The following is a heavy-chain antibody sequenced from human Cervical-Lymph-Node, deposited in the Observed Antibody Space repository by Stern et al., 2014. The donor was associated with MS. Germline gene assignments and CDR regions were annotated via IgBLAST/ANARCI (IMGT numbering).Heavy chain of an antibody. Sequence: EDQLVESGGGLIQPGGSLRLSCAASGFTVSINYMYWVRQAPGKGLEWVSYLDAGGTTKYANSVKGRFTISRDNSKNSLFLQMNSLRVDDTAVYFCARAATGSLFDYWGQGTLVTVSS. CDR1: GFTVSINY. D-gene: IGHD6-13*01. CDR3: ARAATGSLFDY. V-gene: IGHV3-53*01. J-gene: IGHJ4*02. CDR2: LDAGGTT.